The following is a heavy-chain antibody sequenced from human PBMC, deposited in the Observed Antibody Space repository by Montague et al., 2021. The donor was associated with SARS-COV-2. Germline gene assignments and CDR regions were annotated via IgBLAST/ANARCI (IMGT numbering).Heavy chain of an antibody. CDR3: ARARTRFSLIVVVIGTFDT. CDR1: GGSISSGGYY. CDR2: IYYSGST. J-gene: IGHJ3*02. V-gene: IGHV4-31*01. D-gene: IGHD3-22*01. Sequence: TLSLTCTVSGGSISSGGYYWSWIRQRPGKGLEWIAYIYYSGSTYYNPSLKSQVSISVDTSKNQFSLKLSSVTAADTAVYYCARARTRFSLIVVVIGTFDTWGQGTMVTVSS.